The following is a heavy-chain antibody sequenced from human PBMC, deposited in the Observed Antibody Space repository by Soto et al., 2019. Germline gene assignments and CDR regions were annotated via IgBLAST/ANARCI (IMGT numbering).Heavy chain of an antibody. J-gene: IGHJ5*02. Sequence: QVQLQESGPGLVKPSQTLSLTCTVSGGSISSGGYYWSWIRQHPGKGLEWIGYIYYSGSTYYNPSLKSRVTISVDPSKNQFSLKLSSVTAADTAVYYCARFKGAAARNRWFDPWGQGTLVTVSS. V-gene: IGHV4-31*03. CDR1: GGSISSGGYY. CDR2: IYYSGST. CDR3: ARFKGAAARNRWFDP. D-gene: IGHD6-13*01.